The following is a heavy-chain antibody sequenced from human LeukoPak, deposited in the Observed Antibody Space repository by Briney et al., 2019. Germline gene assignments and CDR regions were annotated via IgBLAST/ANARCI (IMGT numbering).Heavy chain of an antibody. D-gene: IGHD2-15*01. CDR2: ISAYNGNT. Sequence: ASVKVSCKASGYTFTSYGISWVGQAPGQGLEWMGWISAYNGNTNYAQKLQGRVTMTTDTSTSTAYMEVRSLRSDDTAVYYCARVYCSGGSCYVFWFDPWGQGTLVTVSS. V-gene: IGHV1-18*01. CDR3: ARVYCSGGSCYVFWFDP. J-gene: IGHJ5*02. CDR1: GYTFTSYG.